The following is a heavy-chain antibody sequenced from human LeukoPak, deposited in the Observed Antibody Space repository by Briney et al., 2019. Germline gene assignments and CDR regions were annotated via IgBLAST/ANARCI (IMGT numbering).Heavy chain of an antibody. CDR2: ISGSGGST. CDR3: AKDRGLKWYSSSWSFDY. Sequence: GGSLRLSCAASGFTFSSYAMSWVRQAPGKGLEWVSAISGSGGSTYYADSVKGRFTISRDNSKNTLYLQMNSLRAEDTAVYYCAKDRGLKWYSSSWSFDYWGQGTLVTVSS. D-gene: IGHD6-13*01. V-gene: IGHV3-23*01. CDR1: GFTFSSYA. J-gene: IGHJ4*02.